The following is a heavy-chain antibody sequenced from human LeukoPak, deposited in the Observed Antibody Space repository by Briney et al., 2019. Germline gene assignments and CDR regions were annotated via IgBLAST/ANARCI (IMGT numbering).Heavy chain of an antibody. V-gene: IGHV3-21*01. J-gene: IGHJ4*02. D-gene: IGHD3-10*01. CDR3: ARGEGYYASGSYYNDY. Sequence: GGSLRLSCAASGFTFNSYTMNWVRQAPGKGLEWVSSITTGSSYIYYVDSVKGRFTISRDNAKNSLYLQMNGLRVEDTAVYYSARGEGYYASGSYYNDYWGQGTLVTVSS. CDR2: ITTGSSYI. CDR1: GFTFNSYT.